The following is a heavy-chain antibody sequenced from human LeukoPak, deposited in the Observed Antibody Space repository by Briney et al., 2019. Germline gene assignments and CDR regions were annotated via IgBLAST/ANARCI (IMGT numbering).Heavy chain of an antibody. D-gene: IGHD4-17*01. V-gene: IGHV4-34*01. J-gene: IGHJ2*01. CDR2: INQSGSI. CDR1: GGSFSGYY. CDR3: ARGSYGDYGFKHWYFDL. Sequence: LKPSETLSLTCAVYGGSFSGYYWHWIRQPPETGLEWIGEINQSGSINYNPSLKSRVTMSVDTSKNQFSLKLSSVTAADTAVYYCARGSYGDYGFKHWYFDLWGRGTLVTVSS.